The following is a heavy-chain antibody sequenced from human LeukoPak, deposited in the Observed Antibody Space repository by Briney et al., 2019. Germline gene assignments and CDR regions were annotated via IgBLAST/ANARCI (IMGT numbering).Heavy chain of an antibody. CDR2: IYSGDSDS. D-gene: IGHD3-10*01. Sequence: PGESLKISCKGSGYSFAYYLIGWVRQMPGEGLEWMGIIYSGDSDSRYSPSFQGQVTISADTSIITAYLQWSSLKASDTAIYYCARVPRLGAEGYYYGMDVWGQGTTVTVSS. CDR1: GYSFAYYL. CDR3: ARVPRLGAEGYYYGMDV. V-gene: IGHV5-51*01. J-gene: IGHJ6*02.